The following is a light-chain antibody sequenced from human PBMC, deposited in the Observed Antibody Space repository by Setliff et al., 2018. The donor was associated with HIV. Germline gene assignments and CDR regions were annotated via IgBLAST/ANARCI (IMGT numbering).Light chain of an antibody. CDR1: SSDVGSYNL. CDR3: CSYGSSDTFV. Sequence: QSALTQPRSVSGSPGQSITISCTGTSSDVGSYNLVSWYQQRPGKAPKLIMYEVTKWPSGISDRFSGSKSGNTASLTISGLQADDEADYYCCSYGSSDTFVFGTGTKVTVL. J-gene: IGLJ1*01. V-gene: IGLV2-23*02. CDR2: EVT.